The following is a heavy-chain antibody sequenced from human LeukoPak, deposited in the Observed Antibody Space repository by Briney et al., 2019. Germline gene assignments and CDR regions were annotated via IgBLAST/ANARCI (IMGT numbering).Heavy chain of an antibody. J-gene: IGHJ4*02. CDR2: TYYRSKWYN. CDR3: VRQQQLLFDY. D-gene: IGHD1-1*01. V-gene: IGHV6-1*01. Sequence: SQTLSRTCAISGDSVSSNSAAWNWIRQSPSRGLEWLGKTYYRSKWYNDYAVSVKSRITINPDTSKNQFSPHLSSVTPEDTAVYYCVRQQQLLFDYWGQGTLVPVSS. CDR1: GDSVSSNSAA.